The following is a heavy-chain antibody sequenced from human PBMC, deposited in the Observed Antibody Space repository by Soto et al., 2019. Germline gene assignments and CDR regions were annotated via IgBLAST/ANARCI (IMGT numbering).Heavy chain of an antibody. CDR1: GFIFSSYG. Sequence: QAQLVESGGGVVQPGRSLRLSCAASGFIFSSYGGHWVRQAPGKRLEWVAVISYDGNKKYYADPVKGRFTISRDNSKNTLYLQMNSLRAEDTAVYYCARDPPLVGGFDYWGQGNLVTVSS. D-gene: IGHD1-26*01. CDR2: ISYDGNKK. J-gene: IGHJ4*02. CDR3: ARDPPLVGGFDY. V-gene: IGHV3-30-3*01.